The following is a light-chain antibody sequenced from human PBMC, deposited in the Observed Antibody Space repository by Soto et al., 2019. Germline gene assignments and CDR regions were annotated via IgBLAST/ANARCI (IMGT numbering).Light chain of an antibody. CDR2: GAA. V-gene: IGKV3-15*01. Sequence: EIVMTQSPDTLSVSPGERATLSCRASQSVFSSLAWYQQKPGQAPRLLIYGAATRATGIPARFSGSGSGTEFTLTISSLQSEDFAVYYCQQYHNWPAFDQGTKVEIK. CDR3: QQYHNWPA. CDR1: QSVFSS. J-gene: IGKJ1*01.